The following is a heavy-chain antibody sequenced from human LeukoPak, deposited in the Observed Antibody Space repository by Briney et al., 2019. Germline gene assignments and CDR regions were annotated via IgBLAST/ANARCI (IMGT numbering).Heavy chain of an antibody. CDR2: ISYDGSNK. CDR3: AREDRGIAPFDY. V-gene: IGHV3-30-3*01. CDR1: GFTFSSYA. D-gene: IGHD6-13*01. J-gene: IGHJ4*02. Sequence: GGSLRLSCAASGFTFSSYAMHWVRQGPGKGLEWVAVISYDGSNKYYADSVKGRFTISRDNSKNTLYLQMNSLRAEDTAVYYCAREDRGIAPFDYWGQGTLVTVSS.